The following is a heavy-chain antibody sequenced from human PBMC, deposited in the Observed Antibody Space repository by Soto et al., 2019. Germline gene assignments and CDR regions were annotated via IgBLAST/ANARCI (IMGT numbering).Heavy chain of an antibody. CDR1: GGTFSSYA. J-gene: IGHJ4*02. CDR3: ASGSRYYDSSGYYFDY. Sequence: SVKVSCKASGGTFSSYAISWVRQAPGQGLEWMGGIIPIFGTANYAQKCQGRVTITADESARTAYMELSSLRSEDTAVYYCASGSRYYDSSGYYFDYWGQGTLVTVSS. CDR2: IIPIFGTA. D-gene: IGHD3-22*01. V-gene: IGHV1-69*13.